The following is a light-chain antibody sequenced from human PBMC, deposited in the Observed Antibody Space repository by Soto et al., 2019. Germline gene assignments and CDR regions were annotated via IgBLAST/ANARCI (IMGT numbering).Light chain of an antibody. Sequence: EILMTQSPATLSLSPGEGATLSCRASQSVSSKVAWYQQRRGQAPRLLIYGASSRATGIPTRFSGSGSGTEFTLTISSLQSEDFAVYYCQQYDSWPPLTFGGGTKGEIK. V-gene: IGKV3-15*01. CDR1: QSVSSK. CDR3: QQYDSWPPLT. J-gene: IGKJ4*01. CDR2: GAS.